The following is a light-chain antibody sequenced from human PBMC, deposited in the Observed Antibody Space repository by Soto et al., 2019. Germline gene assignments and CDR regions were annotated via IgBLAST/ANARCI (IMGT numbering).Light chain of an antibody. Sequence: EIVLTQSPATLSLSPGERATLSCRASQSVSSYLAWYQQKPGQAPRLLIYDASTRATGIPARFSGSGSGTDFNLTITRPEPEDFAVYYCQQRSTWPTTFGQGTKVDIK. V-gene: IGKV3-11*01. CDR1: QSVSSY. CDR3: QQRSTWPTT. J-gene: IGKJ1*01. CDR2: DAS.